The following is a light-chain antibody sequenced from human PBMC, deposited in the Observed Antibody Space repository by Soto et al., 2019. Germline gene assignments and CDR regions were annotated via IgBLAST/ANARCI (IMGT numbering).Light chain of an antibody. J-gene: IGKJ1*01. CDR1: QSISSY. CDR2: KAS. V-gene: IGKV1-5*03. Sequence: DIQMTPSPSSLSASAGDRVTITCRASQSISSYLNWYQQKPGKAPKLLIYKASNLASGVPSRFSGSGSGTEFPLTISSLQPDHSATYYCQQYMRTFCQGTKV. CDR3: QQYMRT.